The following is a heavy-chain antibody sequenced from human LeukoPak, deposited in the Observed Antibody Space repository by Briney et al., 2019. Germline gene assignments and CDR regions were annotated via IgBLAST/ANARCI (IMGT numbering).Heavy chain of an antibody. CDR2: ISAYNGNT. J-gene: IGHJ5*02. CDR1: GYTFTGYG. V-gene: IGHV1-18*01. CDR3: ARGGSSMVRGVNWFDP. D-gene: IGHD3-10*01. Sequence: ASVKVSCKASGYTFTGYGISWVRQAPGQGLEWMGWISAYNGNTNYAQKLQGRVTMTTDTSTSTAYMELRSLRSDDTAVYYCARGGSSMVRGVNWFDPWGQGTLVTVSS.